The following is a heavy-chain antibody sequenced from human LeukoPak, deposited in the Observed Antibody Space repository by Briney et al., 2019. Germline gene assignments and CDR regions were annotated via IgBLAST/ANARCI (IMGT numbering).Heavy chain of an antibody. Sequence: GGSLRLSCTASGLTFSSYSMNWVRQTPGKGLEWVSYISSSSSTIHYADSVKGRFTISRDNAKNSLYLEMDSLRAEDTAVYYCAPKMYYYDSSAYYPFDYWGQGTLVTVSS. J-gene: IGHJ4*02. D-gene: IGHD3-22*01. CDR3: APKMYYYDSSAYYPFDY. CDR2: ISSSSSTI. V-gene: IGHV3-48*01. CDR1: GLTFSSYS.